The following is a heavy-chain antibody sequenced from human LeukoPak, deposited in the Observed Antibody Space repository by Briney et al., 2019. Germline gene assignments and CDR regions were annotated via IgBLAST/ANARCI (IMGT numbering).Heavy chain of an antibody. D-gene: IGHD6-19*01. CDR1: GYTFTAYY. Sequence: ASVKVSCKASGYTFTAYYMHWVRQAPGQGLEWMGWIDPKNGDPNYAQKFQGRVTMTRDTSMSTAYMELSSLTSDDTAVYYCARGAGTSWFDYWGQGTLVTVSS. V-gene: IGHV1-2*02. CDR3: ARGAGTSWFDY. CDR2: IDPKNGDP. J-gene: IGHJ5*01.